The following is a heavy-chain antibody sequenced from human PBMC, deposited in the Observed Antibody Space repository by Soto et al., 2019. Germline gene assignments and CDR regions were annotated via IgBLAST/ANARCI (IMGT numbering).Heavy chain of an antibody. D-gene: IGHD5-12*01. CDR1: GFTFSTYW. J-gene: IGHJ4*02. CDR3: ARVTSGYDAEPYYY. V-gene: IGHV3-74*01. CDR2: IKSDGSST. Sequence: EVHLVESGGGLVQPGGSLRLSCAASGFTFSTYWMHWVRQAPGEGLVWVSRIKSDGSSTHYADSVKGRFTISRDNAGNKLYLQMNSLRGEDTAVYYCARVTSGYDAEPYYYWGQGTLVTVAS.